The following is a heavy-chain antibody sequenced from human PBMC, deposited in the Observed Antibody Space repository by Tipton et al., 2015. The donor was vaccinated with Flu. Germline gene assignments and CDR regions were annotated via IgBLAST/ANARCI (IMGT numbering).Heavy chain of an antibody. CDR2: IYYSGSP. CDR3: AKEGRYNMLTNYYNKGVDP. J-gene: IGHJ5*02. D-gene: IGHD3-9*01. CDR1: GGSISSYTYY. V-gene: IGHV4-39*07. Sequence: TLSLTCTVSGGSISSYTYYWGWIRQSPGTGLEWIGSIYYSGSPYYNPSLKSLVTMSIDTSKNQFSLKLTSVTAADTAVYYCAKEGRYNMLTNYYNKGVDPWGQGTLVTVSS.